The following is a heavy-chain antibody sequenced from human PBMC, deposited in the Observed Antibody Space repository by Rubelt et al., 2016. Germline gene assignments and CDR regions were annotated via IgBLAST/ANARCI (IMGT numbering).Heavy chain of an antibody. CDR1: GFTFSSYS. CDR2: ISSSSSYI. V-gene: IGHV3-21*01. J-gene: IGHJ4*02. CDR3: ARDGGAAAGFDY. Sequence: EVQLVESGGGLVKPGGSLRLSCAASGFTFSSYSMNWVRQAPGKGLEWVSSISSSSSYIYYADSVKGRFTSSRDNAKNSLYLQMSSLRAEDTAVYYCARDGGAAAGFDYWGQGTLVTVSS. D-gene: IGHD6-13*01.